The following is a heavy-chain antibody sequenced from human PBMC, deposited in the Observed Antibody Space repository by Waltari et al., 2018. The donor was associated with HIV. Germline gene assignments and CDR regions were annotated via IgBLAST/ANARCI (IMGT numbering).Heavy chain of an antibody. CDR2: INHSGST. CDR3: ARDTTMIVVVIREGYFDY. V-gene: IGHV4-34*01. J-gene: IGHJ4*02. Sequence: QVQLQQWGAGLLKPSETLSLTCAVYGGSFSGYYWSWIRQPPGQGLEWIGEINHSGSTNYNPSLKSRVTISVDTSKNQFSLKLSSVTAADTAVYYCARDTTMIVVVIREGYFDYWGQGTLVTVSS. D-gene: IGHD3-22*01. CDR1: GGSFSGYY.